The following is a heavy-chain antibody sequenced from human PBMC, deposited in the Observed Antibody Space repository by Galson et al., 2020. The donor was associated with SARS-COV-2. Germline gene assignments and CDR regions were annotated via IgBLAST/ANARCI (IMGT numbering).Heavy chain of an antibody. CDR3: ASGGGGRQRRTYYYYYYGMDV. CDR2: INHSGST. D-gene: IGHD2-15*01. J-gene: IGHJ6*02. V-gene: IGHV4-34*01. Sequence: SETLSLTCAVYGGSFSGYYWSWIRQPPGKGLEWIGEINHSGSTNYNPSLKSRVTISVDTSKNQFSLKLSSVTAADTAVYYCASGGGGRQRRTYYYYYYGMDVWGQGTTVTVSS. CDR1: GGSFSGYY.